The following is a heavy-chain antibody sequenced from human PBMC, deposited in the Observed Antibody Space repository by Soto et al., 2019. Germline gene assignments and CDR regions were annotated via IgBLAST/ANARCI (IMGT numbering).Heavy chain of an antibody. V-gene: IGHV1-18*01. CDR3: ARLIGNSWLDS. D-gene: IGHD3-16*01. Sequence: ASVTVSCTASGYTFTSYGISWVRQAPGQGLEWMGWISAYNGNTNYAQKLQGRVTMTTDTSNNQVSLQLNSVTPDDTAVYYCARLIGNSWLDSWGQGTLVTVSS. CDR2: ISAYNGNT. J-gene: IGHJ5*01. CDR1: GYTFTSYG.